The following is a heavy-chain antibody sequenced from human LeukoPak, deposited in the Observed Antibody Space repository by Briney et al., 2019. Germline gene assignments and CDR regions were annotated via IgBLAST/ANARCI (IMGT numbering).Heavy chain of an antibody. CDR3: ARADRLHGGPYLIGP. CDR2: INPNSGGT. J-gene: IGHJ5*02. Sequence: ASVKVSCKTTGYSFTDYYMHWVRQAPGQGLEWMGWINPNSGGTSSAQKFQGRVTMTRDTSITTVYMEVSWLTSGDTAIYYCARADRLHGGPYLIGPWGQGTLVTVSS. V-gene: IGHV1-2*02. D-gene: IGHD2-21*01. CDR1: GYSFTDYY.